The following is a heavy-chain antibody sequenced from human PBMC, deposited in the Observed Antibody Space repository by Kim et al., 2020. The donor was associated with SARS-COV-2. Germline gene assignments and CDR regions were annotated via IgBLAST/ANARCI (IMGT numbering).Heavy chain of an antibody. CDR3: ARDPDWNYEHY. CDR2: ISSSSSYI. CDR1: GFTFSSYS. Sequence: GGSLRLSCSASGFTFSSYSMNWVRQAPGKGLEWVSSISSSSSYIYYADSVKGRFTISRDNAKNSLYLQMNSLRAEDTAVYYCARDPDWNYEHYWGQGTLVTVSS. V-gene: IGHV3-21*01. J-gene: IGHJ4*02. D-gene: IGHD1-7*01.